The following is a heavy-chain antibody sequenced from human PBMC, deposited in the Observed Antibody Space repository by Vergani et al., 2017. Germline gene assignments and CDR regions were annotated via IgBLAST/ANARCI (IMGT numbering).Heavy chain of an antibody. J-gene: IGHJ5*02. Sequence: EVQLVESGGGLVQPGRSLRLSCAASGFTFDDYAMHWVRQAPGKGLGGVSGISWNSGSIGYADSVKGRFTISRDNAKNSLYLQMNSLRAEDTALYYCAKDGPGGSSWRSWFDPWGQGTLVTVSS. D-gene: IGHD6-13*01. CDR1: GFTFDDYA. V-gene: IGHV3-9*01. CDR2: ISWNSGSI. CDR3: AKDGPGGSSWRSWFDP.